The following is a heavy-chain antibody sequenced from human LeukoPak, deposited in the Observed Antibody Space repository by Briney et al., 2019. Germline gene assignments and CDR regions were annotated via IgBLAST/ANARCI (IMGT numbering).Heavy chain of an antibody. CDR2: LSSSETDI. CDR3: ARGHCGMDA. J-gene: IGHJ6*02. CDR1: GFTFSDYY. V-gene: IGHV3-11*01. Sequence: KPGGSLRLSCAASGFTFSDYYMSWIRQTPGKGLEWVSYLSSSETDIYYADSVRGRFTISRDNARHSVYLQMNSLRAEDTAVYYCARGHCGMDAWGQGTTVTVSS.